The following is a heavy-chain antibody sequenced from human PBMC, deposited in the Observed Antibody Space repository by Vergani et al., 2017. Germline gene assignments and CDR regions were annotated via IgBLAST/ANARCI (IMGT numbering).Heavy chain of an antibody. J-gene: IGHJ6*02. D-gene: IGHD2-15*01. V-gene: IGHV3-66*02. CDR1: GFTVSSNY. Sequence: EVQLVESVGGLVQPGGSLRLSCAASGFTVSSNYMSWVRQAPGKGLEWVSVIYSGGSTYYADSVKGRFTISRDNSKNTLYLQMNSLRAEDTAVYYCARDDGRYCSGGSCDACYGMDVWGQGTTVTVSS. CDR3: ARDDGRYCSGGSCDACYGMDV. CDR2: IYSGGST.